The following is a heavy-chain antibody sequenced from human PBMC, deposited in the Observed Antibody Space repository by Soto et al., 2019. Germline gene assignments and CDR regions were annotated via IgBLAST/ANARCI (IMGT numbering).Heavy chain of an antibody. J-gene: IGHJ4*02. D-gene: IGHD5-12*01. V-gene: IGHV1-69*08. CDR2: IIPILGIA. CDR1: GGTFSSYT. Sequence: QVQLVQSGAEVKKPGSSVKVSCKASGGTFSSYTISWVRQAPGQGLEWMGRIIPILGIANYAQKFQGRVTITADKSTSTAYMELSSLRSEDTAVYYCAREFGRYSGYDDCDYWGQGTLVTVSS. CDR3: AREFGRYSGYDDCDY.